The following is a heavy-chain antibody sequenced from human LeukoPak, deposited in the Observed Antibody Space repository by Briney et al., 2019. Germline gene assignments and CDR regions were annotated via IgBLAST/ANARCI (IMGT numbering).Heavy chain of an antibody. CDR2: IYYTGST. Sequence: SETLSLTCTVSGGSISSSSYYWGWIRQPPGKGLEWIGSIYYTGSTYYNPSLKSRVTISVDTSKNQFSLKLSSVTAADTAVYYCARVLLYGGNFPFDPWGQGTLVTVSS. CDR1: GGSISSSSYY. D-gene: IGHD4-23*01. V-gene: IGHV4-39*07. J-gene: IGHJ5*02. CDR3: ARVLLYGGNFPFDP.